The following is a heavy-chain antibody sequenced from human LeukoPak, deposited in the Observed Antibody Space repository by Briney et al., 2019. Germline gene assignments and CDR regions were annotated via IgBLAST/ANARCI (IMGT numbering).Heavy chain of an antibody. CDR1: GFTFSSYG. V-gene: IGHV3-30*18. J-gene: IGHJ3*02. Sequence: GGSLRLSCAASGFTFSSYGMHWVRQAPGKGLEWVAVISYDGSNKYYADSVKGRFTISRDNSKNTLYLQMNSLRAEDTAVYYCAKVQDPWAATGAFDIWGQGTMVTVSS. CDR3: AKVQDPWAATGAFDI. D-gene: IGHD6-13*01. CDR2: ISYDGSNK.